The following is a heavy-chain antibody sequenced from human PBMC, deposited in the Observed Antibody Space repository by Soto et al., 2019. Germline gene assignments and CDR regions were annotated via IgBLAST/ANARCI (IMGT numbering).Heavy chain of an antibody. Sequence: PGGSLRLSCAASGFTFDDYAMHWVRQAPGKGLEWVSGISWNSGSIGYADSVKGRFTISRDNAKNSLYLQMNSLRAEDTALYYCAKDRLAGSGAFDIWGQGTLVTVSS. J-gene: IGHJ3*02. CDR3: AKDRLAGSGAFDI. CDR2: ISWNSGSI. D-gene: IGHD1-26*01. V-gene: IGHV3-9*01. CDR1: GFTFDDYA.